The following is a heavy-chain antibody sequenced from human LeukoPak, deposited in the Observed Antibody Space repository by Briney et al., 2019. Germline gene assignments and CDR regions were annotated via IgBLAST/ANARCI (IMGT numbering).Heavy chain of an antibody. CDR2: IWYDGSNK. CDR1: GFTFSSYG. CDR3: AKIFDPYGTDY. D-gene: IGHD1-14*01. Sequence: GRSLRLSCAASGFTFSSYGMHWVRQAPGKGLEWVAVIWYDGSNKYYADSVKGRFSISRDNSKNTLYLQMNSLRAEDTAVYYCAKIFDPYGTDYWGQGTLVTVSS. V-gene: IGHV3-33*06. J-gene: IGHJ4*02.